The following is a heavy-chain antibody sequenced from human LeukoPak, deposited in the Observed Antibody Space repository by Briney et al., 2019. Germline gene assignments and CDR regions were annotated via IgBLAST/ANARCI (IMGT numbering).Heavy chain of an antibody. V-gene: IGHV3-30-3*01. J-gene: IGHJ4*02. Sequence: PGRSLRLSCAASGFTFSSYAMHWVRQAPGKGLEWVAVISYDGSNKYCADSVKGRFTISRDNSKNTLYLQMNSLRAEDTAVYYCARDSGSGSPTGENLDYWGQGTLVTVSS. CDR1: GFTFSSYA. CDR2: ISYDGSNK. D-gene: IGHD3-10*01. CDR3: ARDSGSGSPTGENLDY.